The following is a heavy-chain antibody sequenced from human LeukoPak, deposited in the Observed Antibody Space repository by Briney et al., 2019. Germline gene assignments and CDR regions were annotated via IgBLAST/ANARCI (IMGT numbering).Heavy chain of an antibody. CDR1: GFPVGSNY. Sequence: GGSLRLSCAASGFPVGSNYMSWVRQAPGKGLEWVSHIYAAGNTFYADSVTGRFSISRDDSKNTLYLQMNSLRAEDTAVYYCARLSAGFHWGEGTLVTVSS. D-gene: IGHD6-13*01. CDR3: ARLSAGFH. V-gene: IGHV3-66*01. J-gene: IGHJ4*02. CDR2: IYAAGNT.